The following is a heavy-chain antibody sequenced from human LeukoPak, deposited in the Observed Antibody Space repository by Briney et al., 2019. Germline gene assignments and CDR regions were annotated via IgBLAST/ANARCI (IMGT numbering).Heavy chain of an antibody. CDR1: GFTFSSYA. CDR3: AKDRSRYSGYDPRSYYFDY. J-gene: IGHJ4*02. Sequence: PGGSLRLSCAASGFTFSSYAMSWVRQAPGKGLEWVSAISGSGGSTYYADSVKGRFTISRDNSKNTLYLQVNGLRTEDTAVYYCAKDRSRYSGYDPRSYYFDYWGQGTLVFVSS. D-gene: IGHD5-12*01. CDR2: ISGSGGST. V-gene: IGHV3-23*01.